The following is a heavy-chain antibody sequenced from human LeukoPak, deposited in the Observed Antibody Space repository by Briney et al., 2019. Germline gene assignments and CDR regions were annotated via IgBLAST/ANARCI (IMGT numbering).Heavy chain of an antibody. D-gene: IGHD4-17*01. CDR3: ARGDGDYSFDY. Sequence: SETLSLTCTVSGGSVSSGDYYWTWIRQPPGEGLEWIGYIYYSGHTYHNPSLKSRLTMSLDTSKNQFSLNLSSVTATDTAVYFCARGDGDYSFDYWGQGTLVTVSS. J-gene: IGHJ4*02. CDR2: IYYSGHT. CDR1: GGSVSSGDYY. V-gene: IGHV4-30-4*01.